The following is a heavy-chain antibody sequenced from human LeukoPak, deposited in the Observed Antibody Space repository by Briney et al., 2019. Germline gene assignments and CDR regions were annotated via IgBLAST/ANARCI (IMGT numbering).Heavy chain of an antibody. V-gene: IGHV3-66*02. D-gene: IGHD5-12*01. Sequence: GGSLRLSCAASGFTVTSKYMSWVRQAPGKGLEWVSAISDSGGSTYYADSVKGRFTISRDNSKNTLYLQMNSLRAEDTAVYYCARADSGYNYYYYYMDVWGKGTTVTVSS. CDR1: GFTVTSKY. CDR2: ISDSGGST. J-gene: IGHJ6*03. CDR3: ARADSGYNYYYYYMDV.